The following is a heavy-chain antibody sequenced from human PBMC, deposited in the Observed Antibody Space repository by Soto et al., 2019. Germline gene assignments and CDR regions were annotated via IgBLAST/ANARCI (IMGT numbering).Heavy chain of an antibody. J-gene: IGHJ6*01. V-gene: IGHV1-69*12. CDR2: IIPIFGTR. D-gene: IGHD1-26*01. CDR1: GGTFSSYV. CDR3: ARGGIVVDLLVNYAMDT. Sequence: QVQLVQSGAEVKKPGSSVKVPCKASGGTFSSYVISWVRQAPGQGLEWLGEIIPIFGTRNYAQKFQGRVTITADESTRTAYMELSSLRSEDTAVYFCARGGIVVDLLVNYAMDTW.